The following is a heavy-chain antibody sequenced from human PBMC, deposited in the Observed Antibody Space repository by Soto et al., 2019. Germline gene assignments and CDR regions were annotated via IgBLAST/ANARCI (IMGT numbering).Heavy chain of an antibody. Sequence: QVQLQESGPGLVKPSQTLSLTCTVSGGSISSGGYYWSWIRQHPGKDLEWIGYIYYSGSTSYNPSLKSRVTISVDTSKNQFSLKLSPVTAADTAVYYCARWQRSRLVDYWGQGTLVTVSS. V-gene: IGHV4-31*03. CDR3: ARWQRSRLVDY. CDR1: GGSISSGGYY. J-gene: IGHJ4*02. CDR2: IYYSGST. D-gene: IGHD6-13*01.